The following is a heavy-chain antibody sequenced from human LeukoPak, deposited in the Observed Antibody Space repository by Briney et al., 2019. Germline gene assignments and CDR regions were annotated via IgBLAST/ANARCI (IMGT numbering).Heavy chain of an antibody. V-gene: IGHV4-59*01. D-gene: IGHD3-10*01. CDR2: VHYAESS. CDR3: AGYGSRSSYKAFDY. CDR1: GGSISSSY. J-gene: IGHJ4*02. Sequence: SETLSLTCIVSGGSISSSYWSWIRQSPGKGLEWIGYVHYAESSYYNPSLKSRVTLSVDTSKNQFSLRLSSVTAVDTAVYYCAGYGSRSSYKAFDYWGQGTLVTVSS.